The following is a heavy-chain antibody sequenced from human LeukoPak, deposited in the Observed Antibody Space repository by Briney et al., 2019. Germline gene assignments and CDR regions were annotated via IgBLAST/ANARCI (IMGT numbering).Heavy chain of an antibody. J-gene: IGHJ3*02. CDR3: AEEADYSSGYYDAFDI. V-gene: IGHV3-23*01. CDR1: GFTFSSYA. CDR2: ISDSGGST. D-gene: IGHD6-19*01. Sequence: GGSLRLSCAASGFTFSSYAMSWVRQAPGKGLEWVSTISDSGGSTYYADSVKGRFTISRDYSKITLYLQMNSLRAEDTAVYYCAEEADYSSGYYDAFDIWGQGTMVTVSS.